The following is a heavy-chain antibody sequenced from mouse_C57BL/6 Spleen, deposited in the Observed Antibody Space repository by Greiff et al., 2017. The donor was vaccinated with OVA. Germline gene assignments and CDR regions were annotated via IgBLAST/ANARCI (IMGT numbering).Heavy chain of an antibody. Sequence: QVQLKQSGAELAKPGASVKLSCKASGYTFTSYWMHWVKQRPGQGLEWIGEINPSSGNTNYNQKFKDKATLTADKSSSTAYMQLSSLTYEDSAVYYCARDYNYWYFDVWGTGTTVTVSS. D-gene: IGHD2-12*01. J-gene: IGHJ1*03. CDR2: INPSSGNT. CDR3: ARDYNYWYFDV. CDR1: GYTFTSYW. V-gene: IGHV1-7*01.